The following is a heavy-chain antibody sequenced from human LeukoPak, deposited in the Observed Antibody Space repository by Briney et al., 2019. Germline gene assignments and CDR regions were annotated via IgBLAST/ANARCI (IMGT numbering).Heavy chain of an antibody. CDR3: ARGSNSNLWYGWFDP. CDR1: GGSFSGYY. CDR2: IYYSGRT. V-gene: IGHV4-34*01. D-gene: IGHD1-7*01. J-gene: IGHJ5*02. Sequence: SETLSLTCAVYGGSFSGYYWSWIRQPPGKGLEWIGNIYYSGRTYQKTSLKSRVTISIDTSKNQFSLRLTSVTAADTAFYYCARGSNSNLWYGWFDPWGQGTLVTVSS.